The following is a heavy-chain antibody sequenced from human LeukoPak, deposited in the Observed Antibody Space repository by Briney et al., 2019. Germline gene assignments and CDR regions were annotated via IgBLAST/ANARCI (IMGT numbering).Heavy chain of an antibody. J-gene: IGHJ6*03. D-gene: IGHD3-10*01. CDR3: ARGSMVRGVIIISYYMDV. V-gene: IGHV1-18*01. CDR2: ISAYNGNT. Sequence: ASVKVSCKASGYTFTSYGISWVRQAPGQGLEWMGWISAYNGNTNYAQILQGRVTMTTDTSTSTAYMELRSLRSDDTAVYYCARGSMVRGVIIISYYMDVWGKGTTVTISS. CDR1: GYTFTSYG.